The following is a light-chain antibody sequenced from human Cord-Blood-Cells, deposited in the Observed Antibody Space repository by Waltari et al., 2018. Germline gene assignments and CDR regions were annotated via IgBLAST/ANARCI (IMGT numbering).Light chain of an antibody. V-gene: IGLV1-47*01. J-gene: IGLJ3*02. CDR3: AAWDDSLSGWV. Sequence: QSVLTQPPSASGTPGQMATISCSGSSSNIGSNYVYWYQQLPGTAPKLLIYRNNQRPSGVPDRFSGSKSGTSASLAISGLRSEDEADYYCAAWDDSLSGWVFGGGTKLTVL. CDR1: SSNIGSNY. CDR2: RNN.